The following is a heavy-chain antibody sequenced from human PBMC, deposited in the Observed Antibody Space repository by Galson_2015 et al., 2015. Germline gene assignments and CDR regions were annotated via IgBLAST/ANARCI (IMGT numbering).Heavy chain of an antibody. J-gene: IGHJ3*02. D-gene: IGHD3-10*02. CDR3: AHCSVAVVTTGLKLDAFDM. CDR1: GFSLSTSGVG. V-gene: IGHV2-5*02. Sequence: PALVKPTQTLTLTCTFSGFSLSTSGVGVGWIRQPPGKALEWLALIYWDDDKRHSPSLKSRLTITKDTSRNQVVLTMTNMDPVDTATYYCAHCSVAVVTTGLKLDAFDMCGQGTMVTVSS. CDR2: IYWDDDK.